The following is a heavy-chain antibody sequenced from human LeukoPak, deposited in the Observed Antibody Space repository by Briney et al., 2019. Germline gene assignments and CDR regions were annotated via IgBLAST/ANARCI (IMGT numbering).Heavy chain of an antibody. Sequence: SETLALTCRVSGSSISGHYWSWIRQTLGGGQDWIGYIYYIATTNYNPSLKSRVTISLDTSKNQFSLKLSSVTAADTAVYYCARGLEYYYFDSWGQGTLVTVSS. J-gene: IGHJ4*02. CDR1: GSSISGHY. V-gene: IGHV4-59*11. CDR2: IYYIATT. D-gene: IGHD3-3*01. CDR3: ARGLEYYYFDS.